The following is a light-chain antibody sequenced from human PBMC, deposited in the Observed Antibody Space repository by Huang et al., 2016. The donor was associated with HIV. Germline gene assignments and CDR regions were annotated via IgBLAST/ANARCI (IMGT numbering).Light chain of an antibody. V-gene: IGKV4-1*01. CDR3: QQYYSSPQT. Sequence: DIIMTQSPDSLAVSLGERATLNCRSSQSVYSSSTGKDYMAWFQQKPGQPPSLLLFWASTREAGVPDRFSGSGSGTHFPLTIANLEAEDAAIYYCQQYYSSPQTFGQGTRVEVK. CDR2: WAS. CDR1: QSVYSSSTGKDY. J-gene: IGKJ1*01.